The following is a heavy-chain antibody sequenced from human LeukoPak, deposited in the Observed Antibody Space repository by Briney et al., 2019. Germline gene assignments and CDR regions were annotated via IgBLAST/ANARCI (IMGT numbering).Heavy chain of an antibody. CDR2: ISSSSSYI. CDR1: GFTFSSYG. V-gene: IGHV3-21*01. Sequence: SGGSLRLSCAASGFTFSSYGMNWVRQAPGKGLEWVSSISSSSSYIYYADSVKGRFTISRDNAKNSLYLQMNSLRAEDTAVYYCARDLSALYYYYMDVWGKGTTVTVSS. CDR3: ARDLSALYYYYMDV. J-gene: IGHJ6*03.